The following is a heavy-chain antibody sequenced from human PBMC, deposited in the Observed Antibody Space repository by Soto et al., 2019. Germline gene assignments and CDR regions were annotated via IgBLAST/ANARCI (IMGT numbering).Heavy chain of an antibody. CDR1: GGSFSSGGSY. V-gene: IGHV4-31*03. J-gene: IGHJ5*02. Sequence: QVQLQASAPGLVKPSQTLSLPCTVSGGSFSSGGSYWTWIRHHPGKGLEWIGYPYYSGSTYYNPSLKSRVTISVDTSKNQFSLKLSSVTASDTAVYYCARSVFPWCQGTLVTVSS. CDR3: ARSVFP. CDR2: PYYSGST.